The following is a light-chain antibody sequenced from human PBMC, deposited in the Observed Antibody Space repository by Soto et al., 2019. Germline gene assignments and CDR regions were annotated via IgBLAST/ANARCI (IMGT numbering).Light chain of an antibody. CDR1: QSVGSN. CDR2: GAS. Sequence: VLTQSSAPLSVSPGAGATLSCRASQSVGSNLAWYQQKPGQTPRVIIYGASTRAIGIPARFSGSGFGTDCTLTISRLEPEDVAVYYCHQYGSSPRTLGQGTKVDIK. CDR3: HQYGSSPRT. J-gene: IGKJ1*01. V-gene: IGKV3-15*01.